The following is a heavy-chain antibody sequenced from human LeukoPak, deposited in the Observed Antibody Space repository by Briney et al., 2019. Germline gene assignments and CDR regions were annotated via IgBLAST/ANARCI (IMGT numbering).Heavy chain of an antibody. Sequence: SETLSLTCTVSGGSISTYYWTWVRRPPAQGLAWIGFINYSRSCDYNPSLTSRVTISVESTKNQFSLQLNSVTAPDPARSCCARRTYYDIFTGYKYWYFDRWGRPTLVTVCS. CDR2: INYSRSC. J-gene: IGHJ2*01. D-gene: IGHD3-9*01. V-gene: IGHV4-59*01. CDR1: GGSISTYY. CDR3: ARRTYYDIFTGYKYWYFDR.